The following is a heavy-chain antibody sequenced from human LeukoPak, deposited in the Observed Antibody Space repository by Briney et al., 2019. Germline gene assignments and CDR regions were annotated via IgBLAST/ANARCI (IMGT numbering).Heavy chain of an antibody. J-gene: IGHJ4*02. CDR3: VRAACSSMTSCATVDY. CDR2: INSDGSST. D-gene: IGHD2-2*01. Sequence: TGGSLRLSCAASGFTFSGYWMHWVRQAPGKGLVWVSRINSDGSSTSYADSVKGRFIISRDNAKNTLSLQMNSLRAEDTAVFYCVRAACSSMTSCATVDYWGQGTLVTVSS. CDR1: GFTFSGYW. V-gene: IGHV3-74*01.